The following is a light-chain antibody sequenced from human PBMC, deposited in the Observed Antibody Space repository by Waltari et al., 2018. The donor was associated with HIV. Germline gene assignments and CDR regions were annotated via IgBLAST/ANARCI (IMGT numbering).Light chain of an antibody. J-gene: IGKJ2*01. CDR3: QQSYRTPYT. V-gene: IGKV1-39*01. Sequence: DIQMTQSPSSLSAFVGDRVTITCRARQSISSYLNWYQQKPGKTPKLLIYAASTLQSGVPSRFSGSGSGTDFTLPISSLQPEDFATYFCQQSYRTPYTFGQGTELEIK. CDR2: AAS. CDR1: QSISSY.